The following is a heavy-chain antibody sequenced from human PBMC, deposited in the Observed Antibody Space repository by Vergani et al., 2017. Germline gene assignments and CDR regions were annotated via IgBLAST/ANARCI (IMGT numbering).Heavy chain of an antibody. CDR3: ARDSYSSSSSYYYGMDV. CDR1: GYTFTSYG. V-gene: IGHV1-18*04. Sequence: QVQLVQSGAEVKKPGASVKVSCKASGYTFTSYGISWVRQAPGQGLEWMGWISAYNGNTNYAQKLQDRVTITTDTSTSTAYMELRSLRSDDTAVYYCARDSYSSSSSYYYGMDVWGQGTTVTVSS. D-gene: IGHD6-6*01. CDR2: ISAYNGNT. J-gene: IGHJ6*02.